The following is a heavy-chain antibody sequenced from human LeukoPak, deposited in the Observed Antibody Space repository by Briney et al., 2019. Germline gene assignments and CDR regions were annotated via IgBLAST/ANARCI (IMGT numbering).Heavy chain of an antibody. V-gene: IGHV3-11*01. CDR2: ISRSGSTK. CDR1: GFTFTDYN. Sequence: GGSLRLSCAASGFTFTDYNMRWIRQAPGKGVEWVSSISRSGSTKYYADSVKGRFTISRDNAKNSLFLQMNSLRAEDTAVYYCARVLRYCSGGNCYSGGLGYMDVWGKGTTVTISS. J-gene: IGHJ6*03. CDR3: ARVLRYCSGGNCYSGGLGYMDV. D-gene: IGHD2-15*01.